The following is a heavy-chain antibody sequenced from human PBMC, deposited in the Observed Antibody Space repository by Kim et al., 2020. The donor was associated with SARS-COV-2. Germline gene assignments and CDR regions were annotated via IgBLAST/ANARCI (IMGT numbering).Heavy chain of an antibody. Sequence: GGSLRLSCAASGFTFSSYAMSWVRQAPGKGLEWVSAISGSGVSTYYADSVKGRFTISRDNSKNTLYLQMNNLRAEDTAVYYCAKDEGGDYYGSGSYSYWGQGTLVTVSS. CDR3: AKDEGGDYYGSGSYSY. V-gene: IGHV3-23*01. CDR2: ISGSGVST. J-gene: IGHJ4*02. CDR1: GFTFSSYA. D-gene: IGHD3-10*01.